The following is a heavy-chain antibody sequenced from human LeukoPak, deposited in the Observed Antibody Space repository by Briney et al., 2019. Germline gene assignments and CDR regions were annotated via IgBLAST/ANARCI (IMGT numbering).Heavy chain of an antibody. CDR3: ANYDYVWGSYSLGY. CDR1: GYTFTSYG. V-gene: IGHV1-18*01. J-gene: IGHJ4*02. D-gene: IGHD3-16*01. CDR2: ISAYNGNT. Sequence: ASVKVSCKASGYTFTSYGISWVRQAPGQGLEWMGWISAYNGNTNYAQKFQGRVTITADKSTSTAYMELSSLRSEDTAVYYCANYDYVWGSYSLGYWGQGTLVTVSS.